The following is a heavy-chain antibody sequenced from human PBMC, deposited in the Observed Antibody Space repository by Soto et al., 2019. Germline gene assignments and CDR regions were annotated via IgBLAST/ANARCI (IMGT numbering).Heavy chain of an antibody. J-gene: IGHJ3*02. CDR3: ARGGRLYSGYDYYPGAFDI. CDR2: MNPNSGNT. D-gene: IGHD5-12*01. CDR1: GYTFTSYD. Sequence: ASVKVSCKASGYTFTSYDINWVRQATGQGLEWMGWMNPNSGNTGYAQKFQGRVTMTRNTSISTAYMELSSLRSEDTAVYYCARGGRLYSGYDYYPGAFDIWGQGTMVTVSS. V-gene: IGHV1-8*01.